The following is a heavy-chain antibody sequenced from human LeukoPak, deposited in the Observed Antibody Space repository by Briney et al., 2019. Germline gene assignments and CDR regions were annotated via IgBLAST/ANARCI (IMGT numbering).Heavy chain of an antibody. Sequence: GGSMRLSCASSGFTFSSCAMTGVRPAPGKGLEWSSGISGSGGATYYADSVEGRFTISRDNSNNRLYLQMNTLRAEDTAVYYCAKIVTGDVLYYIDVWGKGTTVTVSS. V-gene: IGHV3-23*01. D-gene: IGHD2-8*02. CDR3: AKIVTGDVLYYIDV. CDR1: GFTFSSCA. J-gene: IGHJ6*03. CDR2: ISGSGGAT.